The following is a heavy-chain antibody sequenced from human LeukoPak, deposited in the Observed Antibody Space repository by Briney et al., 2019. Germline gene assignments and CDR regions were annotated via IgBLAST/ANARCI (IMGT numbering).Heavy chain of an antibody. CDR2: MDPNSGNT. V-gene: IGHV1-8*01. CDR1: GYTFISHD. D-gene: IGHD3-22*01. Sequence: ASVKVSCKTSGYTFISHDINWVRQATGQGLEWMGWMDPNSGNTGYAQRFQGRVTLTRSTSLSEAYMELRSLRSDDTAVYYCARLGRDSGYYSDYWGQGTLVTVSS. CDR3: ARLGRDSGYYSDY. J-gene: IGHJ4*02.